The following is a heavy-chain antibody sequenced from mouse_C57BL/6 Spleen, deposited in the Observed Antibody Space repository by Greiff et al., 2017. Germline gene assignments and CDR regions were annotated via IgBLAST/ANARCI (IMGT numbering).Heavy chain of an antibody. CDR1: GYSITSGYY. CDR3: ARGRYDYDVDWYFDV. CDR2: ISYDGSN. J-gene: IGHJ1*03. Sequence: EVKLQESGPGLVKPSQSLSLTCSVTGYSITSGYYWNWIRQFPGNKLEWMGYISYDGSNNYNPSLKNRISITRDTSKNQFFLKLNSVTTEDTATYYCARGRYDYDVDWYFDVWGTGTTVTVAS. V-gene: IGHV3-6*01. D-gene: IGHD2-4*01.